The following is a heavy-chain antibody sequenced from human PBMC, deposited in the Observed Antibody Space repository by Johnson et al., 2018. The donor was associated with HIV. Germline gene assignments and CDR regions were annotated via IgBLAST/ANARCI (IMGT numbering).Heavy chain of an antibody. CDR3: ARDNLRQLDAFDI. J-gene: IGHJ3*02. V-gene: IGHV3-30*03. D-gene: IGHD3-16*01. CDR1: GFTFRAYG. Sequence: QVQLVESGGGVVQPGTSLRLSCAASGFTFRAYGMHWVRQAPGKGLEWVAVISYDGSNKYYADSVKGRFTISRDNSKNTLYLQMNSLRAEDTAVYYCARDNLRQLDAFDIWGQGTMVTVSS. CDR2: ISYDGSNK.